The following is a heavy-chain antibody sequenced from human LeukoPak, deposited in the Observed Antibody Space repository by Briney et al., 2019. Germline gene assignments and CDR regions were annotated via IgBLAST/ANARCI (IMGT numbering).Heavy chain of an antibody. CDR2: IWYDGSNK. CDR3: ARVYGDYFGYFDY. V-gene: IGHV3-33*01. J-gene: IGHJ4*02. D-gene: IGHD4-17*01. Sequence: GGSLRLSCAASGFTFSSYGMHWVRQAPGKGLEWVAVIWYDGSNKYYADSVKGRFTISRDNSKNTLYLQMNSLRAEDTAVYYCARVYGDYFGYFDYWGQGTLVTVSS. CDR1: GFTFSSYG.